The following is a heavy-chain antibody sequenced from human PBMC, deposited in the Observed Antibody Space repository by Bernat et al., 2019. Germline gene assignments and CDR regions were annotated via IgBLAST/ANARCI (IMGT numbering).Heavy chain of an antibody. Sequence: QVQLVESGGGVVQPGRSLRLSCAASGFTFSSYAMHWVRQAPGKGLEWVAVISYDGSNKYYADSVKGRFTISRDNSKNTLYLQMNSLRAEDTAVYYCARDSGAWFGAFDYFDYWGQGTLVTVSS. D-gene: IGHD3-10*01. J-gene: IGHJ4*02. V-gene: IGHV3-30-3*01. CDR3: ARDSGAWFGAFDYFDY. CDR1: GFTFSSYA. CDR2: ISYDGSNK.